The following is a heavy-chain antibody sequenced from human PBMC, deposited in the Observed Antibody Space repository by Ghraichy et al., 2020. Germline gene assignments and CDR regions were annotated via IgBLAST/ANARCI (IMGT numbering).Heavy chain of an antibody. D-gene: IGHD2-15*01. CDR1: GYTFTSYG. CDR3: ARDEGYCSGGSCLNYYYYGMDV. CDR2: ISAYNGNT. Sequence: ASVKVSCKASGYTFTSYGISWVRQAPGQGLEWMGWISAYNGNTNYAQKLQGRVTMTTDTSTSTAYMELRSLRSDDTAVYYCARDEGYCSGGSCLNYYYYGMDVWGQGTTVTVSS. J-gene: IGHJ6*02. V-gene: IGHV1-18*04.